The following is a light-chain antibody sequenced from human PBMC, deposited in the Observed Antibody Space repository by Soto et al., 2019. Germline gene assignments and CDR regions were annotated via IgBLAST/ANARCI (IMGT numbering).Light chain of an antibody. CDR1: QTVNSDY. CDR2: ATS. CDR3: QQYNNWPPWT. V-gene: IGKV3-20*01. J-gene: IGKJ1*01. Sequence: EIVLTQSPGTLSLSPGETATLSCRASQTVNSDYLAWFQQRPGQAPRLLIFATSRRATDIPDRFSGSGSGTDFTLAISSLQSEDFAVYYCQQYNNWPPWTFGQGTKVDIK.